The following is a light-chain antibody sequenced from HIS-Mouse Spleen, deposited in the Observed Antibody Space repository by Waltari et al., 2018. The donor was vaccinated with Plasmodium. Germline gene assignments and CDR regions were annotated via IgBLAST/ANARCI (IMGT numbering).Light chain of an antibody. CDR2: RNN. J-gene: IGLJ3*02. Sequence: QSVLTQPPSASGTPGQRVTIPCSGSSSNLGSNYVYWYQQLPGPAPKLLIYRNNQRPSGVPDRFSGSKSGTSASLAISGLRSEDEADYYCAAWDDSLSGRVFGGGTKLTVL. CDR3: AAWDDSLSGRV. V-gene: IGLV1-47*01. CDR1: SSNLGSNY.